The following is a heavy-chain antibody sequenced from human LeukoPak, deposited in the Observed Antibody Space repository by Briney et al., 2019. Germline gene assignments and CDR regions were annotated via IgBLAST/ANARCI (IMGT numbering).Heavy chain of an antibody. J-gene: IGHJ6*03. V-gene: IGHV3-7*01. CDR2: IKQDGSEK. D-gene: IGHD3-3*01. CDR3: AREYYDFWSGYHRPYYYYYYMDV. Sequence: PGRSLRLSCAASGFTFSSYWMSWVRQAPGKGLEWVANIKQDGSEKYYVDSVKGRFTISRDNAKNSLYLQMNSLRAEDTAVYYCAREYYDFWSGYHRPYYYYYYMDVWGKGTTVTVSS. CDR1: GFTFSSYW.